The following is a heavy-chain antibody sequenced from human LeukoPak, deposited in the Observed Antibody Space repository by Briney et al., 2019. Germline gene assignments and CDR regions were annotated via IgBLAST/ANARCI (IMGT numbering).Heavy chain of an antibody. CDR1: GFTFSSYS. V-gene: IGHV3-48*04. Sequence: GGSLRLSCAASGFTFSSYSMNWVRQAPGQGLEWVSYISSSGSTIYYADSVKGRFTISRDNAKNSLYLQMNSLRAEDTAVYYCAELGITMIGGVWGKGTTVTISS. CDR2: ISSSGSTI. J-gene: IGHJ6*04. D-gene: IGHD3-10*02. CDR3: AELGITMIGGV.